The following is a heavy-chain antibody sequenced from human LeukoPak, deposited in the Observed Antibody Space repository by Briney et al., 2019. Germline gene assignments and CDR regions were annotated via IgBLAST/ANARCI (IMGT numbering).Heavy chain of an antibody. CDR2: IDYSGST. Sequence: SETLSLTCTVSGGSMTRYYWSWIRQPPGKGLEWIGYIDYSGSTNYNPSVKSRVTISVDTPKNQLSLRLSSVNAADTAAHYCARGYYYESSGLYYYYGMDVWGQGTTVTVSS. CDR1: GGSMTRYY. D-gene: IGHD3-22*01. J-gene: IGHJ6*02. CDR3: ARGYYYESSGLYYYYGMDV. V-gene: IGHV4-59*01.